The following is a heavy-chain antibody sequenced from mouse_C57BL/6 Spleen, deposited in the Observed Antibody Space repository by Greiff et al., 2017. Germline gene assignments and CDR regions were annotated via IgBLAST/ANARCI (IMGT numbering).Heavy chain of an antibody. D-gene: IGHD1-1*01. CDR2: IDPEDGET. CDR3: ASITTVVDDWYFDV. V-gene: IGHV14-2*01. Sequence: VQLQQSGAELVKPGASVKLSCTASGFNIKDYYMHWVKQRTEQGLEWIGRIDPEDGETKYAPKFQGKATIPADTSSNTAYLQLSSLTSEDTAVYYCASITTVVDDWYFDVWGTGTTVTVSS. CDR1: GFNIKDYY. J-gene: IGHJ1*03.